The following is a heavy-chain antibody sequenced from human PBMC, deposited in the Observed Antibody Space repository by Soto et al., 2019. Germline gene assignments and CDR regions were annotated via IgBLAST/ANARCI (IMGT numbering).Heavy chain of an antibody. J-gene: IGHJ5*02. CDR2: ISQTGAT. D-gene: IGHD3-10*01. CDR3: ARAVSPYFGTWFDP. V-gene: IGHV4-30-2*01. CDR1: VGSITSGTSYS. Sequence: PSEALSVTCAVSVGSITSGTSYSCAWIRQPPGRGLEWIGSISQTGATSYNPSLKSRVSVSLDKSKNQFSLRLSSVTAADMAVYYCARAVSPYFGTWFDPWGQGTLVTVSS.